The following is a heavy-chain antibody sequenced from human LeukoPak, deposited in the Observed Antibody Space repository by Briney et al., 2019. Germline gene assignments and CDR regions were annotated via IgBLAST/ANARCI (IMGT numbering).Heavy chain of an antibody. CDR1: GFTLSSYN. Sequence: GGSLRLSFAASGFTLSSYNMKWVRQAPGKGLEWVSSISYRSSDIEYADSVRGRFTISRDNAKQSLYLQMNGLRAEDTAVYYCARVYSSSWYSGYLYMDLWGKGTTVTVSS. CDR3: ARVYSSSWYSGYLYMDL. J-gene: IGHJ6*03. CDR2: ISYRSSDI. D-gene: IGHD6-13*01. V-gene: IGHV3-21*01.